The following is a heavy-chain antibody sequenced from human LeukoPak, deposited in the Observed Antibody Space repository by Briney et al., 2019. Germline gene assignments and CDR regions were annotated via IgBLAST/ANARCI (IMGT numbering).Heavy chain of an antibody. D-gene: IGHD3-9*01. Sequence: GRSLRLSCAASGFTFSSYGMHWVRQAPGKGLEWVAVISYDGSNKYYADSVKGRFTISRDNSKNTLYLQMNSLRAEDTAVYYCAKDLVSERYSDGNLDYWGQGTLVTVSS. V-gene: IGHV3-30*18. J-gene: IGHJ4*02. CDR2: ISYDGSNK. CDR1: GFTFSSYG. CDR3: AKDLVSERYSDGNLDY.